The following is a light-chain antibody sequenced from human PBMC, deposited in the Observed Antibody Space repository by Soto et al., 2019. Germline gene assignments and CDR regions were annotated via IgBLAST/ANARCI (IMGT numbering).Light chain of an antibody. V-gene: IGKV3-15*01. CDR1: QNVKTR. Sequence: EKVMTQSPATLSVSPGERATLSCRASQNVKTRLAWYQQKPGQAPRLLIYDAFTRPTGIPARFSGSASGTEFTLTISSLQSEDFAVYYCQQYDEWPLTFGGGTKVEIK. J-gene: IGKJ4*01. CDR2: DAF. CDR3: QQYDEWPLT.